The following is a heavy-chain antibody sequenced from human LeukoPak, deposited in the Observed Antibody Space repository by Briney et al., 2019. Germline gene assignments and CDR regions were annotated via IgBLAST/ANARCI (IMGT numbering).Heavy chain of an antibody. D-gene: IGHD3-10*01. V-gene: IGHV4-39*01. J-gene: IGHJ4*02. CDR3: ARQTGSGLFILQ. CDR2: IYYSGDT. CDR1: GVSISSSNSY. Sequence: SETLSLTCTVSGVSISSSNSYWAWIRQPPGKGLEWIGSIYYSGDTYYNASLKSQVSISIDTSKNQFSLRLTSVPAAATAAYYCARQTGSGLFILQGGQGTLVTVSS.